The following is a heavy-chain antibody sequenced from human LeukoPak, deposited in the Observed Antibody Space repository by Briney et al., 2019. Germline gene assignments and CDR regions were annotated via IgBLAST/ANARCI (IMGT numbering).Heavy chain of an antibody. CDR1: GFIFSSYG. Sequence: GNSLRPSCTASGFIFSSYGMHWVRQAPGKGLEWVAVIWYDGSNKYYADSVKGRFTISRDNSKNTLYLQMNSLRGEDTAVYYCTRDRDHGWYWPDYWGQGTLVTVSS. D-gene: IGHD6-19*01. CDR3: TRDRDHGWYWPDY. V-gene: IGHV3-33*01. CDR2: IWYDGSNK. J-gene: IGHJ4*02.